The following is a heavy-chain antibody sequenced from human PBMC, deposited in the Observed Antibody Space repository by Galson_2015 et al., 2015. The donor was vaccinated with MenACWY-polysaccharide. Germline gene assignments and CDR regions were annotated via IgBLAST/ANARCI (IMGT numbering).Heavy chain of an antibody. Sequence: ETLSLTCIFSGASISGTYWTWIRQSPGKGLEWIGYLYHSGSTNYNPSLESRVAMSVDTSKNQITLQLSSVIAADTAVYYCARRPKGYGMDVWGQGTTVTVSS. CDR1: GASISGTY. CDR3: ARRPKGYGMDV. V-gene: IGHV4-59*01. J-gene: IGHJ6*02. CDR2: LYHSGST.